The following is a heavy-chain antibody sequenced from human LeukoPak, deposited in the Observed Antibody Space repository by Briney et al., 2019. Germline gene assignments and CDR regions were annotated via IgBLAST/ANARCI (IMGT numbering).Heavy chain of an antibody. Sequence: SETLSLTCTVSGDSISSYYWSWLRQPPGKGLVWIAYIYNSGSTNYNPSHKSRVPISEDTSKNQFSLKLCSVPSEHTAVYYCARVANRGGRGDSYYFDYWGQGTLVTVSS. D-gene: IGHD2-21*02. V-gene: IGHV4-59*01. CDR3: ARVANRGGRGDSYYFDY. J-gene: IGHJ4*02. CDR1: GDSISSYY. CDR2: IYNSGST.